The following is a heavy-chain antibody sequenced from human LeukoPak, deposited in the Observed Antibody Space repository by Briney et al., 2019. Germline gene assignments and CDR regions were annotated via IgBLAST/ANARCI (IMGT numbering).Heavy chain of an antibody. CDR1: GFTFSSYI. Sequence: PGGSLRLSCAPSGFTFSSYIMNWVRQAPGKGLEGVSYITSSGSTIYYADSVKGRFTIFRDNAKNSLYLQMNSLRAEDTAVYYCAKLYSSSSSMVYWGQGTLVTVSS. J-gene: IGHJ4*02. CDR3: AKLYSSSSSMVY. CDR2: ITSSGSTI. V-gene: IGHV3-48*04. D-gene: IGHD6-6*01.